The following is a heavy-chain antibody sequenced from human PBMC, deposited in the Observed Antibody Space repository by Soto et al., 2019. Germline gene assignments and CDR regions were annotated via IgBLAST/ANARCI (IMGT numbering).Heavy chain of an antibody. Sequence: LRLSCAASGFKFSNYSMSWVRQAPGKGLEWVSLISATGGGTYYADSVKGRFTISRDNSHNTLYLQVHSLTAEDTAVYYCAKDRRAGGNSAFYFDFWGQGAQVTVS. CDR2: ISATGGGT. CDR1: GFKFSNYS. J-gene: IGHJ4*02. V-gene: IGHV3-23*01. D-gene: IGHD3-16*01. CDR3: AKDRRAGGNSAFYFDF.